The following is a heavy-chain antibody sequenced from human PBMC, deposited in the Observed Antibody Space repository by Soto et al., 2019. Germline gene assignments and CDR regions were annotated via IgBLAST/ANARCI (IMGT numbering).Heavy chain of an antibody. CDR1: GFAFIRYA. Sequence: PGGSLRLSCAASGFAFIRYAMHWVLQAPCKDLEWVAVISYDGSIKYYEDSVKGRFTISRDNSKNTLYLQMNSLRAEDTAVYYCAKDRLAYCTSDCHFPNYWGQGTLVTVSS. CDR3: AKDRLAYCTSDCHFPNY. V-gene: IGHV3-30*04. J-gene: IGHJ4*01. CDR2: ISYDGSIK. D-gene: IGHD2-21*01.